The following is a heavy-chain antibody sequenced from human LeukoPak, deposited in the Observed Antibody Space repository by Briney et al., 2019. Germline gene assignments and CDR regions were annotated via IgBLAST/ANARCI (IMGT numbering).Heavy chain of an antibody. V-gene: IGHV3-30-3*01. CDR2: ISYDGSNK. Sequence: GGSLRLSCAASGFTFSSYAMHWVRQAPGKGLEWVAVISYDGSNKYYADSVKGRFTISRDNSKNTLYLQMNSLRAEDTAVYYCVRFSYGYIDYWGQGTLVTVSS. J-gene: IGHJ4*02. CDR3: VRFSYGYIDY. D-gene: IGHD5-18*01. CDR1: GFTFSSYA.